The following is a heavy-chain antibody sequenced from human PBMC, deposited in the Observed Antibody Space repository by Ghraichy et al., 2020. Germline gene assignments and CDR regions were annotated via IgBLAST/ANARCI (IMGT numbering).Heavy chain of an antibody. CDR3: ASVPAPYSYGYRGRFDP. J-gene: IGHJ5*02. CDR2: IKQDGSEK. Sequence: GGSLRLSCAASGFTFSSYWMSWVRQAPGKGLEWVANIKQDGSEKYYVDSVKGRFTISRDNAKNSLYLQMNSLRAEDTAVYYCASVPAPYSYGYRGRFDPWGQGTLVTVSS. D-gene: IGHD5-18*01. V-gene: IGHV3-7*01. CDR1: GFTFSSYW.